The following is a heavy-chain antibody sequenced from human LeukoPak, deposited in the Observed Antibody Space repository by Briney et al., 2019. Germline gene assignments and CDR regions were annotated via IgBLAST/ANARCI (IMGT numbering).Heavy chain of an antibody. CDR1: GFPFSSYW. V-gene: IGHV3-7*01. Sequence: GGSLRLSCVASGFPFSSYWMSWVRQAPGKGLEWVANIKYDGAEQYYVDSVRGRFTISRDNAKNSLSLQMNSLRAEDTAVYYCARELQRPLDYWGQGILVTVSS. CDR2: IKYDGAEQ. CDR3: ARELQRPLDY. D-gene: IGHD4-11*01. J-gene: IGHJ4*02.